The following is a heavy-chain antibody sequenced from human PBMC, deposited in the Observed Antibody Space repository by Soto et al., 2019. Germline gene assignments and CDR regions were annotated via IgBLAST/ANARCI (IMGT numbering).Heavy chain of an antibody. J-gene: IGHJ4*02. D-gene: IGHD6-6*01. CDR2: IYYSGST. CDR3: ARESRAWAYSSSSAFDY. Sequence: PTETTSLTCTVSGGSVSSGGYYWSWIRQHPGKGLEWIGYIYYSGSTYYNPSLKSRVTISVDTSKNQFSLKLSSVTAADTAVYYCARESRAWAYSSSSAFDYWGQGTLVTVSS. CDR1: GGSVSSGGYY. V-gene: IGHV4-31*03.